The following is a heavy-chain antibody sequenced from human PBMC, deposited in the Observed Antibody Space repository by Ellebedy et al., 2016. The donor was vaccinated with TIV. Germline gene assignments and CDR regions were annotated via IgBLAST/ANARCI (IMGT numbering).Heavy chain of an antibody. D-gene: IGHD3-3*01. CDR2: INPSGGST. CDR1: GYIFSSYY. CDR3: ARNWRAFDY. Sequence: AASVKVSCKASGYIFSSYYMHWVRQAPGQGLEWMGIINPSGGSTTYAQKFQGRVTITADKSTSTAYMELSSLRSEDTAVYYCARNWRAFDYWGQGTLVTVSS. J-gene: IGHJ4*02. V-gene: IGHV1-46*01.